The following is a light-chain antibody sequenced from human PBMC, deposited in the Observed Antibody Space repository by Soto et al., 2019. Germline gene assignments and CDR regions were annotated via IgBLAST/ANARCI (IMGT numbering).Light chain of an antibody. CDR1: QSVFSSH. CDR3: QAHVSPPGEYT. Sequence: EIMLTQSPGTLSLSPGERATLSCRTSQSVFSSHLAWYQQKSGHAPRLLIYAVSRRATGTPDRFSGSGSGTDFTLTINRLELEDFAVYYCQAHVSPPGEYTFGQGTKLEIK. J-gene: IGKJ2*01. V-gene: IGKV3-20*01. CDR2: AVS.